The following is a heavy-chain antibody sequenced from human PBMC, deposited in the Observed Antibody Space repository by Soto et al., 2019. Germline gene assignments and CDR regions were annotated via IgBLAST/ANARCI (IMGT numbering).Heavy chain of an antibody. CDR3: AKDPGDSSGWYDY. Sequence: GGSLRLSCAASGFTFSSYAMSWVRQAPGKGLEWVSAISGSGGSTYYADSVKGRFTISRDNSKNTLYLQMDSLRAEDTAVYYCAKDPGDSSGWYDYWGQGTLVTVSS. CDR2: ISGSGGST. D-gene: IGHD6-19*01. J-gene: IGHJ4*02. V-gene: IGHV3-23*01. CDR1: GFTFSSYA.